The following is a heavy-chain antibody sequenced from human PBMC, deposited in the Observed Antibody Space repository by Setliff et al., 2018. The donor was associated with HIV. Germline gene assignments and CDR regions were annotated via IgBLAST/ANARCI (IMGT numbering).Heavy chain of an antibody. Sequence: PSETLSLTCSVSGGSITSGGYYWHWIRQHPGKGLEWIGYIFYSGSTYYNPSLKSRVTISLDTSENQFSLKLSSVTAADTAVYYCARGPIYNFWNGYYWFDPWGQGTPVTVSS. J-gene: IGHJ5*02. CDR1: GGSITSGGYY. CDR3: ARGPIYNFWNGYYWFDP. CDR2: IFYSGST. V-gene: IGHV4-31*03. D-gene: IGHD3-3*01.